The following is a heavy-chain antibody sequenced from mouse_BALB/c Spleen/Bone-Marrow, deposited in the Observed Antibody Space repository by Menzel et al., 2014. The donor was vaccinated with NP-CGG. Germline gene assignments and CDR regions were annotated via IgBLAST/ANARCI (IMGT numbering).Heavy chain of an antibody. D-gene: IGHD1-1*01. J-gene: IGHJ2*01. Sequence: EVQLVESGGGLVKPGGSLKLSCAASGFAFSGYDISWVRQTPEKRLEWVAYISSGGGSTYYPDTVKGRFTISRDNAKNTLYLQMSSLKSEDTAMYYCAREVLRDYFDYWGQGTTLTVSS. V-gene: IGHV5-12-1*01. CDR1: GFAFSGYD. CDR3: AREVLRDYFDY. CDR2: ISSGGGST.